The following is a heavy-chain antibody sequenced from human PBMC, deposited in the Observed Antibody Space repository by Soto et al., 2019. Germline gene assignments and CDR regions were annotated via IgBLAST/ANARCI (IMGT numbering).Heavy chain of an antibody. V-gene: IGHV3-30-3*01. CDR3: AREGGSITGEGGRYYYYGMDV. D-gene: IGHD7-27*01. CDR2: ISYDGINE. CDR1: GFTFNTHA. Sequence: QVQLVESGGGVVQPGTSLRLSCAASGFTFNTHALHWVRQAPGKGLEWLTVISYDGINEYYADAVKGRFTISRDNSKNTLYLQMNSLRAEDTAVYYCAREGGSITGEGGRYYYYGMDVWGQGTTVTVSS. J-gene: IGHJ6*02.